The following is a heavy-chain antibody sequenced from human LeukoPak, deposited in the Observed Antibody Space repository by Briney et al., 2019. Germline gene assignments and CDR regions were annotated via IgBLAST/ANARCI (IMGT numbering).Heavy chain of an antibody. CDR1: GGSFSFYF. Sequence: SETLTLTCTVTGGSFSFYFWLWIRRPHGEGLDWIGEIDNRGSTQYKPSLRSRGIISIDTSGNHFSLKLTSVTAADTAVYFCARDSDSGFQWGQGMLVTVSS. CDR2: IDNRGST. V-gene: IGHV4-34*01. CDR3: ARDSDSGFQ. J-gene: IGHJ4*02. D-gene: IGHD3-16*01.